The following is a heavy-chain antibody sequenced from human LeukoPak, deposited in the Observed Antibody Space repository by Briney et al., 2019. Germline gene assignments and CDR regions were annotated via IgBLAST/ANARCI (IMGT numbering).Heavy chain of an antibody. CDR2: ISAYNGNT. Sequence: ASVKVSCKASGYTFTSYGISWVRQAPGQGLEWMGWISAYNGNTNYAQKLQGRVTMTTDTSTSTAYMELRSLRSDDTAVYYCARDAADYGGNSGYYYYGMDVWGQGTTVTVSS. V-gene: IGHV1-18*01. D-gene: IGHD4-23*01. J-gene: IGHJ6*02. CDR3: ARDAADYGGNSGYYYYGMDV. CDR1: GYTFTSYG.